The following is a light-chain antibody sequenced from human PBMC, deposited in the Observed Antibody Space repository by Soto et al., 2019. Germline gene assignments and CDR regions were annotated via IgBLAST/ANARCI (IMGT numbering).Light chain of an antibody. J-gene: IGKJ2*01. V-gene: IGKV3-11*01. Sequence: IVLTQSPVTLSLSPGESATLSCRASQTISRYLAWYQQRPGQAPRLLIYDTSNRAAGVSARLSGSGSGTDFTLTISSLEPEDFAVYYCQQRSGWSTFGQGTKLEIK. CDR2: DTS. CDR1: QTISRY. CDR3: QQRSGWST.